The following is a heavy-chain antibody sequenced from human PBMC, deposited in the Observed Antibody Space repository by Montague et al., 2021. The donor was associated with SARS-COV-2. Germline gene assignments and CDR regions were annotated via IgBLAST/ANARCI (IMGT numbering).Heavy chain of an antibody. D-gene: IGHD2-2*01. CDR1: GGSISSSSYY. J-gene: IGHJ5*02. CDR2: IYYSGST. V-gene: IGHV4-39*01. CDR3: ARQGAQLLLGYWFDP. Sequence: SETLSLTCTVSGGSISSSSYYWGWIRQPPGKGLEWIGSIYYSGSTYYNPSLKSRVTISVDTSKNQFSLKPSSVTAADTAVYYCARQGAQLLLGYWFDPWGQGTLVTVSS.